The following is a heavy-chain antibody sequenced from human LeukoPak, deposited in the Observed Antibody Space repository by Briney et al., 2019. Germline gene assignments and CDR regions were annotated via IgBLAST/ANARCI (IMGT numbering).Heavy chain of an antibody. V-gene: IGHV3-23*01. Sequence: PGGSLRLSCAASGFSFSIYDMSWVRHTPGKGLEWVSTIRGSGGRTYYADSVKGRFTISRDNSKNTLHLQMNSLREDDTAVYYCAKSDIEVGGSVSARLEKGFEYWGQGTLVTVSS. D-gene: IGHD6-19*01. CDR1: GFSFSIYD. CDR3: AKSDIEVGGSVSARLEKGFEY. CDR2: IRGSGGRT. J-gene: IGHJ4*02.